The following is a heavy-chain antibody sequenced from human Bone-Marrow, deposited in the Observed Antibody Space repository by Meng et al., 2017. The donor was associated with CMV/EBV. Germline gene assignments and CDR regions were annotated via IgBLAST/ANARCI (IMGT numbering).Heavy chain of an antibody. Sequence: ASVKVSCKASGYTFTSYYMHWVRQAPGQGLEWMGIINPSGGSTSYAQKFQGRVTMTRDTSTSTVYMELSSLRSEDTAVYYCARARVVVPAAHYFDYWGQGTLVTVSS. V-gene: IGHV1-46*01. D-gene: IGHD2-2*01. CDR1: GYTFTSYY. CDR3: ARARVVVPAAHYFDY. CDR2: INPSGGST. J-gene: IGHJ4*02.